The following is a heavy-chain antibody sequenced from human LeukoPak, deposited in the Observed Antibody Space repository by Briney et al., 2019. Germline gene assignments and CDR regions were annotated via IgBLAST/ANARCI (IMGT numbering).Heavy chain of an antibody. J-gene: IGHJ6*02. Sequence: PGGSLRLSCAASGFTFSSYGMHWVRQAPGKGLEWVAVIWYDGSNKYYADSVKGRFTISRDNSKNTLYLQMNSLRAEDTAVYYCARDSPTGARSYYYYGMDVWGQGTTVTVSS. CDR1: GFTFSSYG. CDR2: IWYDGSNK. D-gene: IGHD1-14*01. V-gene: IGHV3-33*01. CDR3: ARDSPTGARSYYYYGMDV.